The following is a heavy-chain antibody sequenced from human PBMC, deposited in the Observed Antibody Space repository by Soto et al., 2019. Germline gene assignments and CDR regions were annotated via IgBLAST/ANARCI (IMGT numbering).Heavy chain of an antibody. CDR1: GGSISSYY. J-gene: IGHJ6*02. Sequence: PSETLSLTCTVSGGSISSYYWSWIRQPPGKGLEWIGYIYYSGSTNYNPSLKSRVTISVDTSKNQFSLKLSSVTAADTAVYYCARARSIAAAGGRFWFYGMDVWGQGTTVTVSS. CDR2: IYYSGST. CDR3: ARARSIAAAGGRFWFYGMDV. D-gene: IGHD6-13*01. V-gene: IGHV4-59*01.